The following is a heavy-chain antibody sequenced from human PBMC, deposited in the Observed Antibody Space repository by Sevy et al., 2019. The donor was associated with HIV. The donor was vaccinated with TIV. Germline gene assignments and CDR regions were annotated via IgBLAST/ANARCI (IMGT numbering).Heavy chain of an antibody. CDR2: VSYSGIT. Sequence: SETLSLTCSVSGGSISGHYWSWIRQPPGKGLEWIGSVSYSGITNYNPSLKSRVTIPVDTSKNQFSLNLISVTAADTAVYFCARETRPDYGDYTAFHIWGQGTMVTVSS. V-gene: IGHV4-59*11. D-gene: IGHD4-17*01. CDR1: GGSISGHY. J-gene: IGHJ3*02. CDR3: ARETRPDYGDYTAFHI.